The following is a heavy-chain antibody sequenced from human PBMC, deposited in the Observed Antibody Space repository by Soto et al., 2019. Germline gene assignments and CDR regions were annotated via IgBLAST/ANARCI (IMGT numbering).Heavy chain of an antibody. J-gene: IGHJ4*02. V-gene: IGHV3-74*01. CDR3: ARDQTVAGPTTFDY. Sequence: PWWSLRLSCSASVFTFSSYWMHWFRQTPGKGLVWVSRIDIAGSTTTYADSVKGRFTISRDNAKNTLYLQMNSLRAEDTAVYYCARDQTVAGPTTFDYCGQGTLVTVSS. D-gene: IGHD6-19*01. CDR2: IDIAGSTT. CDR1: VFTFSSYW.